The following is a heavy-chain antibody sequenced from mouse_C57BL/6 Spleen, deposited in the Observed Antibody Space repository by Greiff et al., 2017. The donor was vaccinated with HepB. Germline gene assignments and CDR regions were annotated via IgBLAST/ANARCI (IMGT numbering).Heavy chain of an antibody. CDR3: ARIYYDYDVRAMDY. J-gene: IGHJ4*01. CDR2: INPNNGGT. V-gene: IGHV1-26*01. Sequence: VQLQQSGPELVKPGASVKISCKASGYTFTDYYMNWVKQSHGKSLEWIGDINPNNGGTSYNQKFKGKATLTVDKSSSTAYMELRSLTSEDSAVYYCARIYYDYDVRAMDYWGQGTSVTVSS. CDR1: GYTFTDYY. D-gene: IGHD2-4*01.